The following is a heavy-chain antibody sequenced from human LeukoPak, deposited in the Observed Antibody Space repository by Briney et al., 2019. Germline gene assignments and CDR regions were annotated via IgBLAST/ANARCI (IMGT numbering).Heavy chain of an antibody. J-gene: IGHJ4*02. Sequence: PGGSLRLSCAASGVTVGNNYTNWVRQAPGKGLEWVSLIYSGGSTHYADSVKGRFTISRDNSKNTLYLQMNSLRVDDTAVYYCARDPPAVAANTYGWGQGTLVTVSS. D-gene: IGHD6-6*01. CDR2: IYSGGST. V-gene: IGHV3-66*01. CDR1: GVTVGNNY. CDR3: ARDPPAVAANTYG.